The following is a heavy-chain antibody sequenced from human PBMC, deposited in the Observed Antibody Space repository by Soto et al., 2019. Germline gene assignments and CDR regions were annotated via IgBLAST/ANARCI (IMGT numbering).Heavy chain of an antibody. V-gene: IGHV4-31*03. CDR2: MSYSGPN. CDR1: GGPISSGGYF. Sequence: SETLSLTFTVSGGPISSGGYFWSCIRQRPGKGLEWIGYMSYSGPNHYNPSLKSRATISVDTPENQFFLKLSYVTAADTAVYFCASGPDYYDISGYFEPWGQGTLVTVSS. D-gene: IGHD3-22*01. CDR3: ASGPDYYDISGYFEP. J-gene: IGHJ5*02.